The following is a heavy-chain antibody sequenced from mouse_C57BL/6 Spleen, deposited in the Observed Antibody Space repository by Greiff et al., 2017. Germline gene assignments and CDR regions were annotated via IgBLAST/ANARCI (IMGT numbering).Heavy chain of an antibody. CDR1: GYTFTSYW. CDR2: IYPSDSET. Sequence: VKLKQPGAELVRPGSSVKLSCKASGYTFTSYWMDWVKQRPGQGLEWIGNIYPSDSETHYNQKFKDKATLTVDKSSSTAYMQLSSLTSEDSAVYYCARAPYYYGSSYFDYWGQGTTLTVSS. D-gene: IGHD1-1*01. J-gene: IGHJ2*01. CDR3: ARAPYYYGSSYFDY. V-gene: IGHV1-61*01.